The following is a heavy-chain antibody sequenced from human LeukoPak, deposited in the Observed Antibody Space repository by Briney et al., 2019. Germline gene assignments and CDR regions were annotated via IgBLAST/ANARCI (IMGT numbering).Heavy chain of an antibody. CDR2: IYYGENT. D-gene: IGHD2-8*02. CDR1: GDSISSGPYY. CDR3: ASDSGGRRDAFNI. V-gene: IGHV4-39*07. Sequence: SQTLSLTCTVSGDSISSGPYYWGWIRQPPGKGLEWIGNIYYGENTYYNPSLKSRVTISIDTSNNQFSLKLTSVTAADTAVYYCASDSGGRRDAFNIWGQGTMVTVSS. J-gene: IGHJ3*02.